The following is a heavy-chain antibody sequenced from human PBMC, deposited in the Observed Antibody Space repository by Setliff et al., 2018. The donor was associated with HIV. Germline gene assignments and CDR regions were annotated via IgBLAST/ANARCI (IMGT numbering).Heavy chain of an antibody. CDR3: ARGRWVVS. Sequence: GGSLRLSCAASGFTCSSYWMSWVRQAPGKGLEWVANIKQDGSEKYYVDSVKGRFTISRDNAKNSLYLQMNGLRAEDTAVYYCARGRWVVSWGQGTLVTVSS. CDR1: GFTCSSYW. D-gene: IGHD3-22*01. J-gene: IGHJ4*02. V-gene: IGHV3-7*01. CDR2: IKQDGSEK.